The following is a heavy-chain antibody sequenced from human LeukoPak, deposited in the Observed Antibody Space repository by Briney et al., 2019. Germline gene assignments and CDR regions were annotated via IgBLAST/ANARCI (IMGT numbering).Heavy chain of an antibody. D-gene: IGHD6-19*01. J-gene: IGHJ4*02. CDR3: ARIAVAGTFVTN. V-gene: IGHV4-38-2*02. CDR1: GYSISSGYY. Sequence: PSETLSLTCTVSGYSISSGYYWGWIRQPPGEGLEWIGSIYHSGSTYYNPSLKSRVTISVDTSKNQFSLKLSSVTAADTAVYYCARIAVAGTFVTNWGQGTLVTVSS. CDR2: IYHSGST.